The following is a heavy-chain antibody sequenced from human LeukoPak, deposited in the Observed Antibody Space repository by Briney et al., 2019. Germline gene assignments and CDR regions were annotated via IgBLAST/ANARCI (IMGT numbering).Heavy chain of an antibody. D-gene: IGHD3-22*01. CDR3: ARRDSSGYYTHYFDY. CDR1: GYIFTSYW. J-gene: IGHJ4*02. Sequence: GESLKISCKGSGYIFTSYWIGWVRQMPGKGLEWMGIIYPGDSDTRYSPSFQGQVTISADKSISTAYLQWSSLKASDTAMYYCARRDSSGYYTHYFDYWGQGTLVTVSS. V-gene: IGHV5-51*01. CDR2: IYPGDSDT.